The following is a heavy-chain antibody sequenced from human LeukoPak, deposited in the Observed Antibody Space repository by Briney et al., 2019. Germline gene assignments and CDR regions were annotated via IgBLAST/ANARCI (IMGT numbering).Heavy chain of an antibody. CDR2: IHNSGGT. J-gene: IGHJ4*02. CDR3: ARNGYGSGSSW. CDR1: GASISSGSSY. V-gene: IGHV4-61*02. D-gene: IGHD3-10*01. Sequence: PSETLSLTCTVSGASISSGSSYWGWIRQPAGEGLEWIGRIHNSGGTIYNPSLNSRVTISVDTAKNQVSLKLTSVTAADTAVYYCARNGYGSGSSWWGQGTLVTVSS.